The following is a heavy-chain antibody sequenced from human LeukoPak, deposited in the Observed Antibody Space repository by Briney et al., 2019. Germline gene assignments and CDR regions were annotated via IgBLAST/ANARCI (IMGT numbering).Heavy chain of an antibody. CDR1: GFTFSSYG. CDR2: IRYDGSNK. V-gene: IGHV3-30*02. J-gene: IGHJ4*02. CDR3: AEELLTGFGEFSLDY. D-gene: IGHD3-10*01. Sequence: GGSLRLSCAASGFTFSSYGMHWVRQAPGKGLEWVAFIRYDGSNKYYADSVKGRFTISRDNSKNTLHLQMNSLRAEDTAVYYCAEELLTGFGEFSLDYWGQGTLVTVSS.